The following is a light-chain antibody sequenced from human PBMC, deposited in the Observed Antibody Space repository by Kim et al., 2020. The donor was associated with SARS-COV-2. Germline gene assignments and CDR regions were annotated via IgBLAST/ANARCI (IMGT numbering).Light chain of an antibody. CDR1: RATIESND. V-gene: IGLV1-47*02. Sequence: GQRVAIPCFVSRATIESNDVNWYQPRPSTEPKPIISTNNLRRSGRPSRFYGPKPGTAAYPAIRGLRSEAEADYYCAARHDSMSCPVFGGGTQLTVL. J-gene: IGLJ3*02. CDR2: TNN. CDR3: AARHDSMSCPV.